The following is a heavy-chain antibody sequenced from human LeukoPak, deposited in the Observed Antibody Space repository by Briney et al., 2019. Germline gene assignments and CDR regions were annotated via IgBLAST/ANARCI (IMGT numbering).Heavy chain of an antibody. V-gene: IGHV4-38-2*02. Sequence: SETLSLTCTVSGCSISSGYYWGWIRQPPGKGLEWIGSIYHSGSTYYNPSLKSRVTISVDTSKNQFSLKLSSVTAADTAVYYCARRYCSSTSCYAGGGWFDPWGQGTLVTVSS. CDR2: IYHSGST. CDR1: GCSISSGYY. J-gene: IGHJ5*02. CDR3: ARRYCSSTSCYAGGGWFDP. D-gene: IGHD2-2*01.